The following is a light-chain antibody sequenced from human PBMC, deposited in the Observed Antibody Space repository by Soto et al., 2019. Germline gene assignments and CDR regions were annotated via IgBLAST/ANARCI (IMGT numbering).Light chain of an antibody. CDR1: QGVSSN. J-gene: IGKJ3*01. CDR2: GAS. CDR3: QQYDTRPPFT. Sequence: EVAMTQSPATLSVSPGERAILSCRTSQGVSSNLAWYQQNPCLPPRLLIYGASTRATGIPARFSGSGSGTEFTLSISSLQSEDCAVYYCQQYDTRPPFTFGPGTKVDIK. V-gene: IGKV3-15*01.